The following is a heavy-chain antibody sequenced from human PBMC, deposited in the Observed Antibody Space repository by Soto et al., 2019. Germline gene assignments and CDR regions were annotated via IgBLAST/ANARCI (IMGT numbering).Heavy chain of an antibody. CDR2: IKQDGSEK. CDR3: ARRGDIVVVPAAMGLASWFDP. V-gene: IGHV3-7*01. D-gene: IGHD2-2*01. J-gene: IGHJ5*02. Sequence: EVQLVESGGGLVQPGGSLRLSCAASGFTFSSYWMSWVLQAPGKGLEWVANIKQDGSEKYYVDSVKGRFTISRDNAKNSLYLQMNSLRAEETAVYYCARRGDIVVVPAAMGLASWFDPWGQGTLVTVSS. CDR1: GFTFSSYW.